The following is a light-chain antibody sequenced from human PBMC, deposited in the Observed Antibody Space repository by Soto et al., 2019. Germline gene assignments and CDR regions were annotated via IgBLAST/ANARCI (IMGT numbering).Light chain of an antibody. J-gene: IGKJ1*01. CDR2: AAS. CDR1: QSISSS. CDR3: QQHGSSPWT. Sequence: DIEMTQSPSSLSASVGETITITCRASQSISSSLNWFQHSPGQPPKLLLFAASNLHAGVPPRFSGSGSGTSFSLTIRSLQPEDFAVYYCQQHGSSPWTFGQGTKV. V-gene: IGKV1-39*01.